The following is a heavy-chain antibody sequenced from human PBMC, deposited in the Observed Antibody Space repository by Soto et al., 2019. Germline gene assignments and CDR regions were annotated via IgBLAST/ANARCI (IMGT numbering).Heavy chain of an antibody. J-gene: IGHJ4*02. CDR3: ARSETDYSRFDY. CDR1: GYSFTNYY. D-gene: IGHD3-9*01. Sequence: ASVKVSCKASGYSFTNYYMHWVRQAPGQGLEWMGNINAGGGYTTYAQRFQGRVNMTRDTSTSTVSKELSSLRYEDTAIYYCARSETDYSRFDYWGQGTLVTVSS. CDR2: INAGGGYT. V-gene: IGHV1-46*01.